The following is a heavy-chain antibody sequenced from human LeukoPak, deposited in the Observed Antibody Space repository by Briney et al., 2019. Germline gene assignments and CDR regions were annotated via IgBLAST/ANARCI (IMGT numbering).Heavy chain of an antibody. V-gene: IGHV4-59*08. CDR2: MYYSGGT. CDR1: GGSISSYY. Sequence: PSETLSLTCTVSGGSISSYYWSWIRQPPGKGLEWIGHMYYSGGTNYNPSLKSRVTISVDTSKNQFSLKLSSVTAADTAVYYCARREISSGWYFDYWGQGTLVTVSS. CDR3: ARREISSGWYFDY. D-gene: IGHD6-19*01. J-gene: IGHJ4*02.